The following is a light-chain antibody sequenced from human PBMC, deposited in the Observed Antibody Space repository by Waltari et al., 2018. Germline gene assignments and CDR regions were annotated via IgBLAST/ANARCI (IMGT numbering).Light chain of an antibody. CDR2: DVS. CDR1: SSDVAGYNC. V-gene: IGLV2-8*01. J-gene: IGLJ2*01. CDR3: NSYAGSNSVL. Sequence: SALTQPPSASGSPGQSLTISRTGTSSDVAGYNCVSGNHHHPGKAPKLMIYDVSKRPAGVPDRFSGSKSGNTAYLTVSGLQAEDEADYYCNSYAGSNSVLFGAGTKLTVL.